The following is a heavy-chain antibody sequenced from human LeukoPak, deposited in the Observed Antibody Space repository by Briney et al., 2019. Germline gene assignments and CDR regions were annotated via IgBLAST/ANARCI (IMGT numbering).Heavy chain of an antibody. V-gene: IGHV3-30*18. CDR2: ILNDGSSK. CDR1: GFTFSTFG. D-gene: IGHD3-22*01. CDR3: AKDLDSSGYSY. J-gene: IGHJ4*02. Sequence: GGSLRLSCAASGFTFSTFGMHWVRQAPGKGLEWVAVILNDGSSKYYADSVKGRFTISRDSSKNTLYLQMNSLRAEDSAVYYCAKDLDSSGYSYWGQGALVTVSS.